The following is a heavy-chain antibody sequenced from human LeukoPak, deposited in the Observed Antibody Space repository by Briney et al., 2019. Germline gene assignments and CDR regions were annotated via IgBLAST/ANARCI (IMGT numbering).Heavy chain of an antibody. Sequence: GRSLRLSCAASGFTFSSYALYWVRQAPGKGLEGVAVISYDGSNQYYIDSVKGRFTISRDNSKSTLFLQMNSLRAEDTAVYYCARTSLHYFGSRSSSLDVFDIWGQGTMVTVSS. CDR3: ARTSLHYFGSRSSSLDVFDI. J-gene: IGHJ3*02. V-gene: IGHV3-30-3*01. D-gene: IGHD3-10*01. CDR1: GFTFSSYA. CDR2: ISYDGSNQ.